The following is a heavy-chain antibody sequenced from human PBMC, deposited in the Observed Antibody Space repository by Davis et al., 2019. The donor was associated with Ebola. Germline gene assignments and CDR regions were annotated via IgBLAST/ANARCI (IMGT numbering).Heavy chain of an antibody. V-gene: IGHV5-51*01. CDR3: ARVLGELSYTEYFQH. D-gene: IGHD3-16*02. CDR1: GYSFTSYW. J-gene: IGHJ1*01. CDR2: IYPGDSDT. Sequence: PGGSLRLSCKGSGYSFTSYWIGWVRQMPDKGLEWMGIIYPGDSDTRYSPSFQGQVTISADKSISTAYLQWSSLKASDTAMYYCARVLGELSYTEYFQHWGQGTLVTVSS.